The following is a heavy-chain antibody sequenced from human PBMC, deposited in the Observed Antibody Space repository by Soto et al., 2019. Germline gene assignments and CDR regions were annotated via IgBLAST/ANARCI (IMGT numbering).Heavy chain of an antibody. J-gene: IGHJ3*02. Sequence: GGSLRLSCAASGFTFSDYYMSWIRQAPGKGLEWVSYISSSGSTIYYAGSVKGRFTISRDNAKNSLYLQMNSLRAEDTAVYYCARGKFVDHDAFDIGGKGTMVTVSS. CDR3: ARGKFVDHDAFDI. V-gene: IGHV3-11*01. CDR1: GFTFSDYY. D-gene: IGHD6-6*01. CDR2: ISSSGSTI.